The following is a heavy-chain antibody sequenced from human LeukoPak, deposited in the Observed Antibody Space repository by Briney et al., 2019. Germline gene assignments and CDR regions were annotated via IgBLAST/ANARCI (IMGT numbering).Heavy chain of an antibody. CDR1: GFTFSSYS. D-gene: IGHD2-2*01. J-gene: IGHJ4*02. V-gene: IGHV3-21*01. CDR2: ISSSSSYI. Sequence: GGSLRLSCAASGFTFSSYSMNWVRQAPGKGLEWVSSISSSSSYIYYADSVKGRFTISRDNAKNSLYLQMNSLRAEDTAVYYCARTRGYCSSSSCYLYYFDYWGQGTLVTVSS. CDR3: ARTRGYCSSSSCYLYYFDY.